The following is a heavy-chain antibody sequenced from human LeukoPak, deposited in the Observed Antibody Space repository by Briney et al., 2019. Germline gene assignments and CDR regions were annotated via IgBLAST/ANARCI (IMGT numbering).Heavy chain of an antibody. CDR3: AKFYDILTGYFDY. Sequence: GGSLRLSCAASGFTFSSYAMSWVRQSPGKGLEWFSAISGGGATTYYAYYADSVKGRFTISRDNSKNTLYLQMNSLRAEDTAVYYCAKFYDILTGYFDYWGQGTLVTVSS. CDR1: GFTFSSYA. J-gene: IGHJ4*02. D-gene: IGHD3-9*01. CDR2: ISGGGATTYYA. V-gene: IGHV3-23*01.